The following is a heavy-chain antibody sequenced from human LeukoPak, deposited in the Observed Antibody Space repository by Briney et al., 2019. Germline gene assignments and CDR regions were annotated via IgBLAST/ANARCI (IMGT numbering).Heavy chain of an antibody. CDR3: ARDSSSGYDPAAVAHDY. CDR1: GFTFSSYS. D-gene: IGHD5-12*01. CDR2: ISSSSSYI. V-gene: IGHV3-21*01. Sequence: GGSLRLSCAASGFTFSSYSMNWVRQAPGKGLEWVSSISSSSSYIYYADSVKGRFTISRDNAKNSLYLQMNSLRAEDTAVYYCARDSSSGYDPAAVAHDYWGQGTLVTVSS. J-gene: IGHJ4*02.